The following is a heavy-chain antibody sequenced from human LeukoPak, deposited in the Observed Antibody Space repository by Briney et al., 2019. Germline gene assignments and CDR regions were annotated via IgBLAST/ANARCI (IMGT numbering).Heavy chain of an antibody. D-gene: IGHD2-2*01. CDR1: GFTFSSYG. Sequence: QAGGSLRLSCAASGFTFSSYGMHWVRQAPGKGLEWVAVISYDGSNKYYADSVKGRFTISRDNSKNTLYLQMNSLRAEDTAVYYCAKGAVVGTGYYYYYYMDVWGKGTTVTVSS. J-gene: IGHJ6*03. CDR3: AKGAVVGTGYYYYYYMDV. V-gene: IGHV3-30*18. CDR2: ISYDGSNK.